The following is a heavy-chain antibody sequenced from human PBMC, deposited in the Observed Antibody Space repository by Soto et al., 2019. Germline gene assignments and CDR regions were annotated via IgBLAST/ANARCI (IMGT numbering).Heavy chain of an antibody. J-gene: IGHJ5*02. CDR2: ISSSGANT. CDR3: ARGRAAGVGVGFDP. V-gene: IGHV3-23*01. CDR1: GFTFGSYA. Sequence: EVPLLESGGGLVQPGGSLRLSCAASGFTFGSYAMGWVRQTPGKGLEWVSTISSSGANTYYADSVKGRFTISRDNSKNTLYLQMNSVGAEDTAAYYCARGRAAGVGVGFDPWGQGILVTVSS. D-gene: IGHD2-15*01.